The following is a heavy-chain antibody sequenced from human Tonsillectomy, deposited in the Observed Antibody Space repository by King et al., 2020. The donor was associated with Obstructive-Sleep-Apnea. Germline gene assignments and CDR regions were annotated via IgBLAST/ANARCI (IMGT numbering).Heavy chain of an antibody. V-gene: IGHV3-66*01. CDR3: LREGGRYCSGGNCYSDT. CDR1: GFIVGNNY. CDR2: MYSGGGT. J-gene: IGHJ5*02. D-gene: IGHD2-15*01. Sequence: QLVESGGGFVQTGGSLRLSCAASGFIVGNNYMSWVRQAPGKGLEWISVMYSGGGTFYADSVKGRFTISRDNSQNTLFLQMKNLRPDDTAVYYCLREGGRYCSGGNCYSDTWGQGTLVTVAS.